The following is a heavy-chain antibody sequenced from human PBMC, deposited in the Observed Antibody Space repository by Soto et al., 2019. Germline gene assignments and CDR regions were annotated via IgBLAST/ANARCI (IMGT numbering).Heavy chain of an antibody. V-gene: IGHV4-39*01. CDR1: GGSIRTTGYY. Sequence: QLQLQESGPGLVKPSETLSLTCTVSGGSIRTTGYYWGWVRQPPGKGLEWIGSLSFTGGPSYNPSPKNQRTIAGDMAKNQVSLKLDSVTTGTTDLSYWARLPWGITGTPGRRVGWFDPWGQGALVTVSS. J-gene: IGHJ5*02. CDR3: ARLPWGITGTPGRRVGWFDP. CDR2: LSFTGGP. D-gene: IGHD1-20*01.